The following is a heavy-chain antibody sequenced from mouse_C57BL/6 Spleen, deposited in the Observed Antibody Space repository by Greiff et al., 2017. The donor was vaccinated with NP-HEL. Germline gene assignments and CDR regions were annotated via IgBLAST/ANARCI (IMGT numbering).Heavy chain of an antibody. D-gene: IGHD2-3*01. V-gene: IGHV5-6*01. Sequence: EVQGVESGGDLVKPGGSLKLSCAASGFTFSSYGMSWVRQTPDKRLEWVATISSGGSYTYYPDSVKGRFTISRDNAKNTLYLQMSSLKSEDTAMYYCARYDGYYVNYFDYWGQGTTLTVSS. CDR1: GFTFSSYG. J-gene: IGHJ2*01. CDR2: ISSGGSYT. CDR3: ARYDGYYVNYFDY.